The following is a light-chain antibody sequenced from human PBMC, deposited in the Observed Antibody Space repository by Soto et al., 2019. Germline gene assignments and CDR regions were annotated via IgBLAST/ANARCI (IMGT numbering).Light chain of an antibody. CDR1: QSIGSY. CDR2: DAS. J-gene: IGKJ4*01. V-gene: IGKV3-11*01. CDR3: QQYQSLT. Sequence: EIVMTQSPGTPSLSPGERATLSCRASQSIGSYLAWYQQKPGQAPRLLIYDASTRATGIPARFSGSGSGTDFTLTISSLEPEDFAVYYCQQYQSLTFGGGTKVDIK.